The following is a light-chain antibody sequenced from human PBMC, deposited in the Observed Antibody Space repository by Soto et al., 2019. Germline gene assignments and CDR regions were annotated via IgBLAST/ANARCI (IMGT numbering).Light chain of an antibody. CDR2: EVS. CDR1: SSDVGGYNY. Sequence: QSALTQPPSASGSPGQSVTISCTGTSSDVGGYNYVSWYQQHPGKAPKVMIYEVSKRPSGVPDRFSGSKSGNTASLTVSGLQAEDEADYYCSSYGGRNNLLFGGGTKVT. V-gene: IGLV2-8*01. CDR3: SSYGGRNNLL. J-gene: IGLJ2*01.